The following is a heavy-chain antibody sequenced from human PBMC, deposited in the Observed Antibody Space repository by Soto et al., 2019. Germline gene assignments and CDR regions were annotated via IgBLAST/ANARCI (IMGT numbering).Heavy chain of an antibody. J-gene: IGHJ4*02. CDR1: GFTFGEYA. V-gene: IGHV3-49*05. CDR2: IRSRAYGGTT. CDR3: TRTGSRELRGGYLDY. D-gene: IGHD1-7*01. Sequence: EVHLVESGGDLVKPGRSLRLSCSASGFTFGEYAVSWFRQAPGKGLEWVGFIRSRAYGGTTEYAAYVKGRFTISRDDSKSIAYLQMNSLKTEDTAMYYCTRTGSRELRGGYLDYWGQGTLVTVSS.